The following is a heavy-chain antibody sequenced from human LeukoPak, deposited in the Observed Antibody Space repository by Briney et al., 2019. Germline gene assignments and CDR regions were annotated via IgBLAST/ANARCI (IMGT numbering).Heavy chain of an antibody. J-gene: IGHJ6*02. Sequence: SETLSLTCTVSGGSISTYYWSWIRQPPGKGLEWIGNIHYSGTTNYNPSLKSPATMSLDTSKNQFSLKLNSVTAADTAVYYCARVLPNASSSWYLRKFYYYYGMDVWGQGTTVTVSS. CDR3: ARVLPNASSSWYLRKFYYYYGMDV. CDR1: GGSISTYY. D-gene: IGHD6-13*01. CDR2: IHYSGTT. V-gene: IGHV4-59*01.